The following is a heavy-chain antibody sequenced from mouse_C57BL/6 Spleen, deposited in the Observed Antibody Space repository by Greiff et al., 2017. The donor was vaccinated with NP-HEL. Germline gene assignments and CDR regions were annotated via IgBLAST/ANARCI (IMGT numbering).Heavy chain of an antibody. J-gene: IGHJ1*03. D-gene: IGHD1-1*01. Sequence: QVQLKQSGAELMKPGASVKLSCKATGYTFTGYWIEWVKQRPGHGLEWIGEILPGSGSTNYNEKFKGKATFTADTSSNTAYMQLSSLTTEDSAIYYCAGGTTVEQDWYFDVWGTGTTVTVSS. V-gene: IGHV1-9*01. CDR1: GYTFTGYW. CDR3: AGGTTVEQDWYFDV. CDR2: ILPGSGST.